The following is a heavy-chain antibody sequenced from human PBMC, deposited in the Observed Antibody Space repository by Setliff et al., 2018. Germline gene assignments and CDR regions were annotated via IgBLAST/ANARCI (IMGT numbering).Heavy chain of an antibody. D-gene: IGHD5-18*01. CDR3: AREGVDTRSSTDYRYYMDV. J-gene: IGHJ6*03. Sequence: SVKVSCKASGGTFRSYGISWVRRALGQGLEWMGGTIPSFGSTNYAQKFQDRVTIITDESTSTAYMELSSLRTEDTAVYYCAREGVDTRSSTDYRYYMDVWGKGTTVTVSS. CDR1: GGTFRSYG. V-gene: IGHV1-69*05. CDR2: TIPSFGST.